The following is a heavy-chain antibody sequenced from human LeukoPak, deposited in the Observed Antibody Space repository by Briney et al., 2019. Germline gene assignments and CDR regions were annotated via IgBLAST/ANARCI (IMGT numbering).Heavy chain of an antibody. D-gene: IGHD1-26*01. CDR1: GFTLSSYE. Sequence: PGGSLRLSCAAPGFTLSSYEMTRVRQAPGKGQERVSSISSSGSTIYYADSVKGRFTSSRDNAKNSLYLQMNSLRAEDTAVYYCARWGGGGSHYYYYYYGMDVWGQGTTVTVSS. J-gene: IGHJ6*02. CDR3: ARWGGGGSHYYYYYYGMDV. CDR2: ISSSGSTI. V-gene: IGHV3-48*03.